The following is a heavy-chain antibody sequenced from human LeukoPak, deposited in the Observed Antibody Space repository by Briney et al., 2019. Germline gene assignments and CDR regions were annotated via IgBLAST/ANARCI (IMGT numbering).Heavy chain of an antibody. CDR1: GFTFSSYS. Sequence: PGGSLRLSCAASGFTFSSYSMNWVRQAPGKGLEWVAVISYDGSNKYYADSVKGRFTISRDNSKNTLYLQMNSLRAEDTAVYYCATHTAMDDYFDYWGQGTLVTVSS. D-gene: IGHD5-18*01. J-gene: IGHJ4*02. V-gene: IGHV3-30*03. CDR3: ATHTAMDDYFDY. CDR2: ISYDGSNK.